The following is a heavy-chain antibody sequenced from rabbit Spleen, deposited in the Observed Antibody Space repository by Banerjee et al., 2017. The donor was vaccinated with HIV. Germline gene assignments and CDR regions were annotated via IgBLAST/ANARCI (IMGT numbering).Heavy chain of an antibody. CDR2: IAGSSSGFT. CDR1: GFSFSSHYY. CDR3: ARDTGSSFSSYGMDL. J-gene: IGHJ6*01. Sequence: QSLEESGGGLVKPGGALTLTCKASGFSFSSHYYMCWVRQAPGKGLEWISCIAGSSSGFTYSATWAKGRFTCSKTSSTTVTLQMTSLTVADTATYFCARDTGSSFSSYGMDLWGQGTLVTVS. D-gene: IGHD8-1*01. V-gene: IGHV1S40*01.